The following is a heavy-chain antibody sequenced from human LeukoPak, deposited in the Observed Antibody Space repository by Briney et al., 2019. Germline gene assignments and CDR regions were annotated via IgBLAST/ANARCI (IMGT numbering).Heavy chain of an antibody. J-gene: IGHJ3*02. CDR1: GYTFNGYY. CDR2: INPNSGST. V-gene: IGHV1-2*02. D-gene: IGHD1-26*01. CDR3: ARGGANYYRLHDAFDI. Sequence: ASVKVSCKASGYTFNGYYMHWVRQAPGQGLKWMGWINPNSGSTNYAQNFQGRVTMTRDTSISTAYMELRRLRSEDTAIYYCARGGANYYRLHDAFDIWGQGTMVTVSS.